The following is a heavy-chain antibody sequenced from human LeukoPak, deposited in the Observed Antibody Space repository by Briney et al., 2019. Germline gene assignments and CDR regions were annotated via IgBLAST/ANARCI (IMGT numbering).Heavy chain of an antibody. CDR2: INAGNGNT. CDR3: ARWGIASAGTYGDFDY. Sequence: ASVKVSCKASGYTFTSYAMHWVRQAPRQRLEWMGWINAGNGNTKYSQKFQGRVTITRDTSASTAYMELSSLRSEDTAVYYCARWGIASAGTYGDFDYRGQGTLVTVSS. J-gene: IGHJ4*02. CDR1: GYTFTSYA. D-gene: IGHD6-13*01. V-gene: IGHV1-3*01.